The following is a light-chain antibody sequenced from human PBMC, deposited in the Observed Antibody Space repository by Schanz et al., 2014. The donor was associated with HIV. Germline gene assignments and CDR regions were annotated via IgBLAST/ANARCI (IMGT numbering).Light chain of an antibody. J-gene: IGLJ3*02. CDR1: SSDVGGYKY. V-gene: IGLV2-8*01. CDR2: EVN. Sequence: QSALTQPPSASGSPGQSVTISCTGTSSDVGGYKYVSWYQQHPGKAPKLMIYEVNKRPSGVPNRFSGSKSGNTASLTVSGLQADDEADYYCSTYTTSKTWVFGGGTKVTVL. CDR3: STYTTSKTWV.